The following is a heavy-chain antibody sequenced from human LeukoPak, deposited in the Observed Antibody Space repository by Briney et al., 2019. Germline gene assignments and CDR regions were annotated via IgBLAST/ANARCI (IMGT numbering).Heavy chain of an antibody. V-gene: IGHV1-18*01. Sequence: ASVKVSCKASGYMFSSYGISWVRQAPGQGLEWMGWISANNGNANYAQKLQGRVTMTTDTSTSTAYMELRSLRSDDTAVYYCARRRGSSGRNWFDPWGQGTLVTVSS. J-gene: IGHJ5*02. CDR3: ARRRGSSGRNWFDP. CDR2: ISANNGNA. CDR1: GYMFSSYG. D-gene: IGHD6-19*01.